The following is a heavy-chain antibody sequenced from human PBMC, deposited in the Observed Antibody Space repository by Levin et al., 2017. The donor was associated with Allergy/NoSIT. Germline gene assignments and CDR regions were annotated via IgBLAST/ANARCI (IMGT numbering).Heavy chain of an antibody. J-gene: IGHJ4*02. D-gene: IGHD3-22*01. CDR1: GFTFTSSA. CDR3: AGVYDTPDDY. Sequence: GGSLRLSCKASGFTFTSSAVQWVRQARGQRLEWIGWIVVGSGNTNYAQKFQERVTITRDMSTSTAYMELSSLRSEDTAVYYCAGVYDTPDDYWGQGTLVTVSS. CDR2: IVVGSGNT. V-gene: IGHV1-58*01.